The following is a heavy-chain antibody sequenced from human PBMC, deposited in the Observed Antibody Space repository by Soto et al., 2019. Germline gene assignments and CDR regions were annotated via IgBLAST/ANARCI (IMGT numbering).Heavy chain of an antibody. CDR1: GGSISSYY. J-gene: IGHJ5*02. V-gene: IGHV4-59*04. Sequence: SETLSLTCTVSGGSISSYYWSWIRQPPGKGLEWIGYIYYSGSTYYNPSLKSRVTISVDTSKNQFSLKLSSVTAADTAVYYCARPAGTTFWFDPWGQGTLVTVSS. D-gene: IGHD1-1*01. CDR2: IYYSGST. CDR3: ARPAGTTFWFDP.